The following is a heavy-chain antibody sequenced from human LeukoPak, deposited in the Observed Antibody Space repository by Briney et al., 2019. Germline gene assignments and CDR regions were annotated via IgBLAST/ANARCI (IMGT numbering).Heavy chain of an antibody. D-gene: IGHD3-22*01. CDR1: GGSISSGGYY. V-gene: IGHV4-31*03. Sequence: SETLSLTCTVSGGSISSGGYYWSWIRQHPGKGLEWIGYIYYSGSTYYNPSLKSRVTISVDTSKNQFSLKLSSVTAADTAVYYCATYDSSGYSFDYWGQGTLVTVSS. J-gene: IGHJ4*02. CDR2: IYYSGST. CDR3: ATYDSSGYSFDY.